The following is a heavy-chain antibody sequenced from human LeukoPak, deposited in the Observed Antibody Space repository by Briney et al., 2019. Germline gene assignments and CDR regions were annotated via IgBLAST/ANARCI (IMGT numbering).Heavy chain of an antibody. V-gene: IGHV3-33*01. CDR2: IWYDGSNK. CDR3: ARDVENSSSPPLLDY. D-gene: IGHD6-13*01. J-gene: IGHJ4*02. CDR1: GFTFSSYG. Sequence: GGSLRLSCAASGFTFSSYGMHWVRQAPGRGLEWVAVIWYDGSNKYYADSVKGRFTISRDNSKNTLYLQMNSLRAEDTAVYYCARDVENSSSPPLLDYWGQGTLVTVSS.